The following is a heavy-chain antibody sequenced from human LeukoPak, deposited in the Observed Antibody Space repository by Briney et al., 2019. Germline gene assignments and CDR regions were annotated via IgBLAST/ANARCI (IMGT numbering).Heavy chain of an antibody. D-gene: IGHD3-10*01. Sequence: GGSLRPSCAASGFTSSSYGMHWVSQATGKGLEWVSGIDTAGDPYYPGSVKGRFTISRENVKNSFYLQMNSLRAGDTAVYYCAKGDLSSGTIDYWGQVTLVTVSS. CDR1: GFTSSSYG. J-gene: IGHJ4*02. CDR2: IDTAGDP. CDR3: AKGDLSSGTIDY. V-gene: IGHV3-13*05.